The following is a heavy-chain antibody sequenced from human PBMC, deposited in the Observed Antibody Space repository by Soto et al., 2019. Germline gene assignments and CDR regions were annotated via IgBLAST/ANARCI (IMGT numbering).Heavy chain of an antibody. CDR1: GGTFSIYA. J-gene: IGHJ5*02. CDR2: IIPIFGTA. D-gene: IGHD3-22*01. V-gene: IGHV1-69*13. CDR3: ARGIMEKYYYDSSGYSNWFDP. Sequence: SVKVSCKASGGTFSIYAIIWVRQEPEQGLEWMGGIIPIFGTANYAQKFQGRVTITADESTSTAYMELSSLRSEDTAVYYCARGIMEKYYYDSSGYSNWFDPWGQGTLVTVSS.